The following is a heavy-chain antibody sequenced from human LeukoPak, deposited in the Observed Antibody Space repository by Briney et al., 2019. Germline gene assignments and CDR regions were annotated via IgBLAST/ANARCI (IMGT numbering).Heavy chain of an antibody. CDR2: INHSGST. CDR3: AGGYSYGLNYFDY. J-gene: IGHJ4*02. CDR1: GGSFSGYY. D-gene: IGHD5-18*01. V-gene: IGHV4-34*01. Sequence: SETLSLTCAVYGGSFSGYYWSWIRQPPGKGLEWIGEINHSGSTNYNPSLKSRVTISVDTSKNQFSLKLSSVTAADTAVYYCAGGYSYGLNYFDYWGQGALVIVSS.